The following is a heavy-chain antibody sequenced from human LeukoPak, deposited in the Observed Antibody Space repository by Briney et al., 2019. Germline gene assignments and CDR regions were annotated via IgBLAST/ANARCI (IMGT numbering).Heavy chain of an antibody. CDR2: ISSSSSYT. V-gene: IGHV3-11*05. J-gene: IGHJ3*02. D-gene: IGHD1-26*01. Sequence: GGSLILSCAASGFTFSDYYMSWIRQAPGKGLEWVSYISSSSSYTNYADSVKGRFTISRDNAKNSLYLQMNSLRAEDTAVYYCARAVGATTDDAFDIWGQGTMVTVSS. CDR1: GFTFSDYY. CDR3: ARAVGATTDDAFDI.